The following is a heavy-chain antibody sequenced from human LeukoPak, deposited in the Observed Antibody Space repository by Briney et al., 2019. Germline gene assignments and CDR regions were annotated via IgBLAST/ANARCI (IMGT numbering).Heavy chain of an antibody. J-gene: IGHJ4*02. CDR3: AKDIMGSSSWYAFDS. V-gene: IGHV3-74*01. Sequence: GGSLRLSCAASGFDFSSNWMHWVRHAPGQGLVWVSRIKGDGISTNYADSVKGRFTISRDNAKNSLYLQMNSLRAEDTAFYYCAKDIMGSSSWYAFDSWGQGTLVTVSS. CDR1: GFDFSSNW. CDR2: IKGDGIST. D-gene: IGHD6-13*01.